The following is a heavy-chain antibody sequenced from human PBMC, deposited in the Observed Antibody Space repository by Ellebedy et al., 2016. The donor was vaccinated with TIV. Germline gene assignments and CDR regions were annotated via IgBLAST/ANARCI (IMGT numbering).Heavy chain of an antibody. CDR3: ARDFDDYYYGSGSYSRFDY. Sequence: ASVKVSXXASGYTFISYGISWVRQAPGQGLEWMGWISAYNGNTNYAQKLQGRVTMTTDTSTSTAYMELRSLRSDDTAVYYCARDFDDYYYGSGSYSRFDYWGQGTLVTVSS. V-gene: IGHV1-18*01. CDR1: GYTFISYG. J-gene: IGHJ4*02. CDR2: ISAYNGNT. D-gene: IGHD3-10*01.